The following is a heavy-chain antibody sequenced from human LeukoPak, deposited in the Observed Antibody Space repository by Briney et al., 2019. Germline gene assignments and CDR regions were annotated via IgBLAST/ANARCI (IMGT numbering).Heavy chain of an antibody. J-gene: IGHJ4*02. CDR2: ISGSGGST. V-gene: IGHV3-23*01. CDR1: GFTFSSYA. D-gene: IGHD1-1*01. Sequence: PGGSLRLSCAASGFTFSSYAMSWVRQAPGKGLEGVSSISGSGGSTYYADSMKGRFTISRANSENTLYVQMNSLRAEDTAVYYCAPGTAPGGPFDYWGQGTLVTVSS. CDR3: APGTAPGGPFDY.